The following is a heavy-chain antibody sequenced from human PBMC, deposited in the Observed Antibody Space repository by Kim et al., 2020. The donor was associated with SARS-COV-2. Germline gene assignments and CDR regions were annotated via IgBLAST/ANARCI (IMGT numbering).Heavy chain of an antibody. D-gene: IGHD2-21*01. Sequence: GYADSVKGRLTISRDNAKNSLYLQIKSLRDEDTALYYCAKCPINSYYFDSWGQGTLVTVSS. J-gene: IGHJ4*02. CDR3: AKCPINSYYFDS. V-gene: IGHV3-9*01.